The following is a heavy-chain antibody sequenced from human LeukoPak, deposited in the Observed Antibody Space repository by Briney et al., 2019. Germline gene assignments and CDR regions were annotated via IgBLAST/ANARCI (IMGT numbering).Heavy chain of an antibody. Sequence: PGRSLRLSCAASGFTYDDYAMHWVRQAPGKGLEWVSGISWNSGSIGYADSVKGRFTISRDNAKNYLYLQMNSLRAEDTALYYCAKDMGNYYDSSGYAFDYWGQGTLVTVSS. J-gene: IGHJ4*02. V-gene: IGHV3-9*01. CDR2: ISWNSGSI. CDR3: AKDMGNYYDSSGYAFDY. D-gene: IGHD3-22*01. CDR1: GFTYDDYA.